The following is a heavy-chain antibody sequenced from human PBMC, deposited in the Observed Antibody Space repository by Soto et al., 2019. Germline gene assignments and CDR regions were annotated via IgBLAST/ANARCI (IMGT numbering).Heavy chain of an antibody. V-gene: IGHV3-23*01. CDR1: GFIFSNYA. J-gene: IGHJ4*02. CDR3: AKDSRAFCGGNCSKDY. D-gene: IGHD2-21*02. Sequence: LRLSCAASGFIFSNYAMTWVRQGPGRGLEWVSTTSFSGGRTYYADSVKGRFTISRDNSNNTLFLQMSSLRAEDTAIYYCAKDSRAFCGGNCSKDYWGQGTLVTVSS. CDR2: TSFSGGRT.